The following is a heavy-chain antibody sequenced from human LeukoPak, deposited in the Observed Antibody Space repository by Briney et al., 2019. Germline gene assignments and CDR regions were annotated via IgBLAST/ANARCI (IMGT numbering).Heavy chain of an antibody. Sequence: PSETLSLTCAVYGGSFSVYYWSWIRQPPGKGLEWIAEINHLGRTNYNPSLKSRATISIDTSKNQVLLKLSSVTAADTAVYYCARGSASGIYPIDYWGQGTLVTVSS. CDR1: GGSFSVYY. CDR2: INHLGRT. CDR3: ARGSASGIYPIDY. J-gene: IGHJ4*02. V-gene: IGHV4-34*01. D-gene: IGHD5-12*01.